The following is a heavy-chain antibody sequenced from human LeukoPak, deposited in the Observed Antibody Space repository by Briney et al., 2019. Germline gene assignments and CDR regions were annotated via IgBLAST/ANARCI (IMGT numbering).Heavy chain of an antibody. Sequence: SETLSLTCAVYGGSFSGYYWNWIRQPPGKGLEWIGEINHSGSTNYNPSLKSRVTISVDTSKNQFSLRLSSVTAADTAVYYCARLYYDSSGQTPNWGQGTLVTVSS. CDR3: ARLYYDSSGQTPN. V-gene: IGHV4-34*01. J-gene: IGHJ4*02. CDR1: GGSFSGYY. D-gene: IGHD3-22*01. CDR2: INHSGST.